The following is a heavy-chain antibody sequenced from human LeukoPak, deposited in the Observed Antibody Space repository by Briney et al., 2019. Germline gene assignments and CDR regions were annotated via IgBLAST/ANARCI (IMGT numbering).Heavy chain of an antibody. D-gene: IGHD1-14*01. Sequence: PSETLSLTCTVSGGSISSSSYYWGWIRQPPGKGLEWIGSIYYSGSTYYNPSLKSRVTISVDTSKNQFSLKLSSVTAADTAVYYCARDGGGYNNSGYLDYWGQGTLVTVSS. CDR1: GGSISSSSYY. CDR2: IYYSGST. J-gene: IGHJ4*02. CDR3: ARDGGGYNNSGYLDY. V-gene: IGHV4-39*07.